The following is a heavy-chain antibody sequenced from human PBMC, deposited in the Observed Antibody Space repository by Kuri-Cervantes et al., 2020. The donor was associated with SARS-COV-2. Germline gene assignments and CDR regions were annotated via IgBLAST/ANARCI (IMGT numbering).Heavy chain of an antibody. J-gene: IGHJ6*03. V-gene: IGHV1-69*06. CDR2: IIPLFRSA. D-gene: IGHD2-2*01. CDR1: GGTFNSYG. Sequence: SVKVSCKPSGGTFNSYGINWVRQAPGQGLEWMGGIIPLFRSANYAQKFQGRVTITADKSTSTAYMELSSLRSEDTAVYYCARGDIVVVPRPYYYYMDVWGKGTTVTVSS. CDR3: ARGDIVVVPRPYYYYMDV.